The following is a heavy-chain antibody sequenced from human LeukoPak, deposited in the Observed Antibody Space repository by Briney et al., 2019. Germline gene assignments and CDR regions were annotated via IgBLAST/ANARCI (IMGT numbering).Heavy chain of an antibody. CDR1: GYTFNIHG. Sequence: GGSLRLSCAASGYTFNIHGMNWVRQAPGKGPEWVSGIGPSGDKTYYADSVKGRFTISRDNSENTVYPQMNSLRVEDTALYYCAKDIDWLAFEDWGQGTLVTVSS. CDR3: AKDIDWLAFED. CDR2: IGPSGDKT. J-gene: IGHJ4*02. V-gene: IGHV3-23*01. D-gene: IGHD6-19*01.